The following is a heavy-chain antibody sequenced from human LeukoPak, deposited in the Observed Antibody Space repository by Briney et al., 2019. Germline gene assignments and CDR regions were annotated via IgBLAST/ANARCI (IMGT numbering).Heavy chain of an antibody. CDR2: ISGYNGDT. D-gene: IGHD3-22*01. CDR3: ARDPSNSSGWKTWFDP. Sequence: ASVKVSCKASGYTFTRLGISWVRQAPGQGLEWMGWISGYNGDTNYGQKFQGRVTLTIDKTTSTAYLEVRNLRSDDTAVYYCARDPSNSSGWKTWFDPWGQGTLVTVSS. J-gene: IGHJ5*02. CDR1: GYTFTRLG. V-gene: IGHV1-18*04.